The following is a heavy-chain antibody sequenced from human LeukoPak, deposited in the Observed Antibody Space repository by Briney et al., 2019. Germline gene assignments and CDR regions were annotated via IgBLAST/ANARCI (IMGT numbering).Heavy chain of an antibody. CDR1: GFTFDDYA. V-gene: IGHV3-9*01. J-gene: IGHJ4*02. Sequence: QPGRSLRLSCAASGFTFDDYAMHWVRQAPGKGLEWVSGISWNSGNIGYADSVKGRFTISRDNAKNSLYLQMNSLRADDTAVYFCVRGSGGYWGQGTLVTVSS. D-gene: IGHD2-15*01. CDR2: ISWNSGNI. CDR3: VRGSGGY.